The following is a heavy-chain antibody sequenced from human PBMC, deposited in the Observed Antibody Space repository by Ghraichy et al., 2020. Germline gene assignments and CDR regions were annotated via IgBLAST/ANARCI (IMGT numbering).Heavy chain of an antibody. J-gene: IGHJ4*02. CDR2: IYYSGST. D-gene: IGHD6-19*01. CDR1: GGSISSSSYY. CDR3: ARHGHSSGWTPDY. Sequence: SETLSLTCTVSGGSISSSSYYWGWIRQPPGKGLEWIGSIYYSGSTYYNPSLKSRVTISVDTSKNQFSLKLSSVTAADTAVYYCARHGHSSGWTPDYWGQGTLVTVSS. V-gene: IGHV4-39*01.